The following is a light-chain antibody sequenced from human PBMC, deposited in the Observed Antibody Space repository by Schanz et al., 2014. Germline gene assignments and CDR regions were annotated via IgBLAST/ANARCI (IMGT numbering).Light chain of an antibody. CDR2: DVS. CDR1: SSDVGGYNH. Sequence: QSALTQPRSVSGSPGQSVTISCTGTSSDVGGYNHVSWYQQYPGKAPKLMIYDVSKRPSGVPDRFSGSKSGNTASLTVSGLQAEDEADYYCSSYAGSNNLVFGGGTKLTVL. J-gene: IGLJ2*01. V-gene: IGLV2-11*01. CDR3: SSYAGSNNLV.